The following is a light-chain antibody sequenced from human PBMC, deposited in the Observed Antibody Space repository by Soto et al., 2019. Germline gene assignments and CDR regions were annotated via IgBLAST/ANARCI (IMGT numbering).Light chain of an antibody. J-gene: IGKJ3*01. V-gene: IGKV3-15*01. CDR1: QSVSGN. CDR2: AAS. CDR3: QQYNNWPPIT. Sequence: EIVMTQSPATLSVSPGERATLSCRASQSVSGNLAWYQQKPGQAPRLLIYAASTRATGIPARFSGSGSGTECTLTISSLQSEDFAVYYCQQYNNWPPITLVPGTKVDIK.